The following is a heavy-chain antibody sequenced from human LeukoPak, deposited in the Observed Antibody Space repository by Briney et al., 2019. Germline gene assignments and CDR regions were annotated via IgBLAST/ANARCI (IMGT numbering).Heavy chain of an antibody. J-gene: IGHJ4*02. CDR3: ARCGYSYGTGYHFDY. Sequence: SETLSLTCTVSGGSIGIYYWSWIRQPPGKGLEWIGFIYYTGTTNYEPSLESRVTISLDTSKNQFSLKLSSVTAADTAVHYCARCGYSYGTGYHFDYWGQGALVTVSS. CDR1: GGSIGIYY. D-gene: IGHD5-18*01. V-gene: IGHV4-59*01. CDR2: IYYTGTT.